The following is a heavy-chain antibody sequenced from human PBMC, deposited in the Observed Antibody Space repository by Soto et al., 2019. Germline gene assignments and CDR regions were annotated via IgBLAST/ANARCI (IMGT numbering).Heavy chain of an antibody. D-gene: IGHD6-13*01. CDR2: INHNGVSR. Sequence: GGSLRLSCSASGFTFGSYAFHWVRQASGKGLEYVSAINHNGVSRYYADSVKGRFTISRDNSKNTLYLQMNSLRAEDTAVYYCAKDLGRDSSSFQGLEYYYGMDVWGQGTTVTVSS. V-gene: IGHV3-64*04. J-gene: IGHJ6*02. CDR1: GFTFGSYA. CDR3: AKDLGRDSSSFQGLEYYYGMDV.